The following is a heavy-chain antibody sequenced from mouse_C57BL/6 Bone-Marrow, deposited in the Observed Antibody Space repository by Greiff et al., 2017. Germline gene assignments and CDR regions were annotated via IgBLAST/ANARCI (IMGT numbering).Heavy chain of an antibody. CDR3: AKKGGSFDV. CDR1: GFSLTSYG. CDR2: IWSGGST. J-gene: IGHJ1*03. Sequence: VKLMESGPGLVQPSQSLSITCTVSGFSLTSYGVHWVRQPPGKGLEWLGVIWSGGSTDYNAAFISRLSISKDNSKSQVFFKMNSLQADDTAIYYCAKKGGSFDVWGTGTTVTVSS. V-gene: IGHV2-4*01.